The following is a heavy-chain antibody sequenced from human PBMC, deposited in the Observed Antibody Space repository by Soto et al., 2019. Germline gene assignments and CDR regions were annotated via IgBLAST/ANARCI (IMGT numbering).Heavy chain of an antibody. J-gene: IGHJ4*02. CDR2: IKPGNGET. CDR3: ARDHYDFWSGYYFDS. D-gene: IGHD3-3*01. V-gene: IGHV1-3*01. CDR1: GYTFSLYE. Sequence: QVQLVQSGTEVQKLGASVNISCKASGYTFSLYEIHWVRQAPGQSLEWMGHIKPGNGETTLSQKFQGRVTITRDTSASTVYMEVSSLTSEDTAVYYCARDHYDFWSGYYFDSWGQGTLLTVSS.